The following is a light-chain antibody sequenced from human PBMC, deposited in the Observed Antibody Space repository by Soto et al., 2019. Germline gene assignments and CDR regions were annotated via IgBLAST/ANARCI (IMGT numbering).Light chain of an antibody. J-gene: IGKJ3*01. Sequence: EIVMTQSPATLSVSPGERATLSCRASQSVSGNLAWYQQKPGQAPRLLIYDASTRATGIPARFSGGGSGTEFTLTISSLQSEDVAVYYYQQYNNWPPITFGPGTKVDIK. CDR2: DAS. CDR1: QSVSGN. V-gene: IGKV3-15*01. CDR3: QQYNNWPPIT.